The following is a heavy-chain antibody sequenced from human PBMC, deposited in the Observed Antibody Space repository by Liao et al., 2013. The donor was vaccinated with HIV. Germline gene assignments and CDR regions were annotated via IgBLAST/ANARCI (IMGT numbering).Heavy chain of an antibody. J-gene: IGHJ3*02. D-gene: IGHD5-18*01. CDR2: INDSGST. CDR1: GGSFSGYY. Sequence: QVQLQESGPGLVKPSQTLSLTCAVYGGSFSGYYWSWIRQPPGKGLEWIGEINDSGSTNYNPSLKSRVTISVDTSMNQFSLKVSSVTAADTAVYYCARGAGYRLMVVGWSIWGQGTMVTVSS. CDR3: ARGAGYRLMVVGWSI. V-gene: IGHV4-34*09.